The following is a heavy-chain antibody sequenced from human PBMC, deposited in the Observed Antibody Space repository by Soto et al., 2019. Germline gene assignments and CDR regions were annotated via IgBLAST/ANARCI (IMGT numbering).Heavy chain of an antibody. Sequence: GGSLRLSCAASGFTLTRYGMDWVRQAPGKGLEWVSTISSSGSTKYYADSVKGRFTISRDNAKNSLYLQMNSLRAEDTAVYYCARDHSSGWYKGVSYWGQGTLVTVSS. V-gene: IGHV3-48*04. D-gene: IGHD6-19*01. J-gene: IGHJ4*02. CDR2: ISSSGSTK. CDR1: GFTLTRYG. CDR3: ARDHSSGWYKGVSY.